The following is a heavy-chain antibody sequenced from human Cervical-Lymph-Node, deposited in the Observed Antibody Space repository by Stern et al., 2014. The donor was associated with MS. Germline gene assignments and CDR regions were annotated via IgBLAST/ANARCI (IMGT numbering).Heavy chain of an antibody. V-gene: IGHV2-26*01. CDR3: ARIPPGYSVAWDLYFDL. D-gene: IGHD6-13*01. CDR2: IFSNDEK. CDR1: GFSLSNARMG. J-gene: IGHJ2*01. Sequence: QVTLRESGPVLVKPTETLTLTCTVSGFSLSNARMGVSWIRQPPGKALEWLAHIFSNDEKSYSTSLKSRLTISKDTSKSQVVLTMTNMDPVDTATYYCARIPPGYSVAWDLYFDLWGRGTLVTDS.